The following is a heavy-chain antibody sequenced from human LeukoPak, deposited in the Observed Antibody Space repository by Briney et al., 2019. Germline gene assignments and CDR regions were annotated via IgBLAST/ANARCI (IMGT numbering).Heavy chain of an antibody. Sequence: PGGSLRLSCAASGFTFSSYSMNWVRQAPGKGLEWVSSISSSSSYIYYADSVKGRFTISRDNAKNSLYLQMNSLGADDTAVYYCARHRGSYFDYWGQGSLVTVSS. D-gene: IGHD3-10*01. CDR3: ARHRGSYFDY. CDR1: GFTFSSYS. CDR2: ISSSSSYI. V-gene: IGHV3-21*04. J-gene: IGHJ4*02.